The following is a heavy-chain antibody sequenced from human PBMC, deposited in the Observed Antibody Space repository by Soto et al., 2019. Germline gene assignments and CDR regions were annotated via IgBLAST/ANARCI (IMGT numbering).Heavy chain of an antibody. D-gene: IGHD1-7*01. V-gene: IGHV1-2*02. CDR1: GYTLTGHY. Sequence: QVQLVQSGAEVKHPGASMKVSCKASGYTLTGHYMHWVRQAPGQGLEWLGWINPNSGDTNYAQNFQGRATMTRDTSISTAYMELSRLTSVDTAVYFCARDDGTTSGGDSWGQGTLVIVSS. J-gene: IGHJ4*02. CDR2: INPNSGDT. CDR3: ARDDGTTSGGDS.